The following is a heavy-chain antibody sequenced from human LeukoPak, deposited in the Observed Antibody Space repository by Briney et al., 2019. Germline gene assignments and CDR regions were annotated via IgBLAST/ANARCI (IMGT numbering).Heavy chain of an antibody. D-gene: IGHD6-19*01. CDR2: ISAYNGNT. CDR3: ARVQRIAVTHAFDI. V-gene: IGHV1-18*01. Sequence: ASVNVSCKASGYTFTSYGISWVRQAPGQGLEWMGWISAYNGNTNYAQKLQGRVTMTTDTSTSTAYMELRSLRSDDTAVYYCARVQRIAVTHAFDIWGQGTMVTVSS. J-gene: IGHJ3*02. CDR1: GYTFTSYG.